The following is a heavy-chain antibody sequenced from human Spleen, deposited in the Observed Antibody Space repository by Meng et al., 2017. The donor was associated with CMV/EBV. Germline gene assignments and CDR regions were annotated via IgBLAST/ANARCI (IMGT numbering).Heavy chain of an antibody. CDR2: FHPKDGEI. CDR3: ASYQMLRPEWFDP. CDR1: GYNVTEFA. V-gene: IGHV1-24*01. Sequence: ASVKVSCKVSGYNVTEFAMHWVRQAPGKGLEWMGGFHPKDGEIIYAQTFQGGVTMTTDTSTRTAYMELRSLTSDDTAIYYCASYQMLRPEWFDPWSQGTLVTVSS. D-gene: IGHD3-10*02. J-gene: IGHJ5*02.